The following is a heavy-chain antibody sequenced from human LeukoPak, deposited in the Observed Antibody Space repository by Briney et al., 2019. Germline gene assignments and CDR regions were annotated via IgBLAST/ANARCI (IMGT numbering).Heavy chain of an antibody. CDR2: ISYDGSNK. CDR3: ARGKNFDY. Sequence: PGGSLRLSCAASGFTFSSYAMSWVRQAPGKGLEWVAVISYDGSNKYYADSVKGRFTISRDNSKNTLYLQMNSLRAEDTAVYYCARGKNFDYWGQGTLVTVSS. J-gene: IGHJ4*02. V-gene: IGHV3-30-3*01. CDR1: GFTFSSYA.